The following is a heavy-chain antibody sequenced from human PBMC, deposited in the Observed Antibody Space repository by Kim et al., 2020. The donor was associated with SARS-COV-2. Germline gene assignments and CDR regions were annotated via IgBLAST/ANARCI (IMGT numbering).Heavy chain of an antibody. CDR2: ISSTSSYI. Sequence: GGSLRLSCAASGFAFSTYTMNWVRQAPGRGLEWVSSISSTSSYIYYADSLKGRFTISRDNAKNSLYLQMNSLRAEDTAVYYCARARVSFGGVIVKVGYMDVWGKATTVTVSS. CDR3: ARARVSFGGVIVKVGYMDV. CDR1: GFAFSTYT. D-gene: IGHD3-16*02. J-gene: IGHJ6*03. V-gene: IGHV3-21*01.